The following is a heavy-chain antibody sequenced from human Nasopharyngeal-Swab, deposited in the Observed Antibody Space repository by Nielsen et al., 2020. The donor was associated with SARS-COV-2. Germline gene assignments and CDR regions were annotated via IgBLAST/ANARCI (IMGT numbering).Heavy chain of an antibody. CDR3: ARGPRRFDP. J-gene: IGHJ5*02. CDR1: GYTFTSYG. Sequence: ASGKVSCKASGYTFTSYGISWVRQAPGQGIEWMGWISACNGNTNYAQKLEGRVTMTTDTSTSTAYMELRSLRSNYTAVYYSARGPRRFDPWGQGTLVTVSS. V-gene: IGHV1-18*01. CDR2: ISACNGNT.